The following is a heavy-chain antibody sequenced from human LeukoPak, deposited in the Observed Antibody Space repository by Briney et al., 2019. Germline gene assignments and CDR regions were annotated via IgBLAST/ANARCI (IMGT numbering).Heavy chain of an antibody. CDR2: ISYDGSDK. D-gene: IGHD3-22*01. V-gene: IGHV3-30*03. CDR3: VGVGGYDSSGFLDY. CDR1: GFTFSNDG. Sequence: GGSLRLSCAASGFTFSNDGMHWVRQAPGRGLEWVAPISYDGSDKHYADSVKGRFTVSRDNSKNTLYLQMDSLSRDDTAVYYCVGVGGYDSSGFLDYWGQGTLVTVSS. J-gene: IGHJ4*02.